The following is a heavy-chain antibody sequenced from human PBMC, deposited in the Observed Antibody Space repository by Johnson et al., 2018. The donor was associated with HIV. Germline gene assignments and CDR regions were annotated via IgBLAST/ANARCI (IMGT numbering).Heavy chain of an antibody. Sequence: EQLVESGGDLIKPGGSLRLSCAASNFTFKDYYLNWIRQAPGKGLVWVSVVSASGDSTYYADSVKGRFNISRDHSKNTLDVQLKSLRADDTALYYCARLTTSSRQGSTMTVVGVAAFDLWGQGTMVTVSS. CDR3: ARLTTSSRQGSTMTVVGVAAFDL. J-gene: IGHJ3*01. V-gene: IGHV3-23*04. CDR2: VSASGDST. CDR1: NFTFKDYY. D-gene: IGHD1-1*01.